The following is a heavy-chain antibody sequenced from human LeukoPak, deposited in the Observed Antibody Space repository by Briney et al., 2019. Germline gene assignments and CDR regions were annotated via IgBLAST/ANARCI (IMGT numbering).Heavy chain of an antibody. CDR3: ARDVPISRYRSSSAFDY. Sequence: ASVKVSCKASGGTFSSYAINWVRQAPGQGLEWMGGIIPIFGTANYAQKFQGRVTISTGESTSTAYVELSSLRSEDTAVYYCARDVPISRYRSSSAFDYWGQGTLVTVSS. J-gene: IGHJ4*02. CDR1: GGTFSSYA. CDR2: IIPIFGTA. D-gene: IGHD6-13*01. V-gene: IGHV1-69*05.